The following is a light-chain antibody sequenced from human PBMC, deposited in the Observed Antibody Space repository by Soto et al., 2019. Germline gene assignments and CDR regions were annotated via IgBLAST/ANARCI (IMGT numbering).Light chain of an antibody. CDR3: QQYYDWPPT. Sequence: EIVLTQSPGTLSLSPGERATLSCRASQSISSSLAWYQQKPGQAPRLLIHGASTRATGNPGRFSGSGSGAEFTLTISSLQSEDFALYYCQQYYDWPPTFGQGTKVDI. CDR1: QSISSS. V-gene: IGKV3-15*01. J-gene: IGKJ1*01. CDR2: GAS.